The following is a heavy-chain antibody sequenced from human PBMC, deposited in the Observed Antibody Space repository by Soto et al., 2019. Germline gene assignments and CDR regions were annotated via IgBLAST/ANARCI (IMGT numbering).Heavy chain of an antibody. CDR3: AKEGRADFWSGNYYYYGMDV. CDR1: GFTFDDYT. CDR2: ISWDGGST. V-gene: IGHV3-43*01. D-gene: IGHD3-3*01. J-gene: IGHJ6*02. Sequence: EVQLVESGGVVVQPGGSLRLSCAASGFTFDDYTMHWVRQAPGKGLEWVSLISWDGGSTYYADSVKGRFTISRDNSKNSLYLQMNSLRTEDTALYYCAKEGRADFWSGNYYYYGMDVWGQGTTGTVSS.